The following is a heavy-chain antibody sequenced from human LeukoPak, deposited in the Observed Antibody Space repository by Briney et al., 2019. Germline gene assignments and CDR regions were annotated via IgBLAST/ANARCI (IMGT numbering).Heavy chain of an antibody. Sequence: WASVKVSCKASGYTFTGYYMHWVRQAPGQGLEWMGWINPNSGGTNYAQKFQGRVTMTRDTSISTAYMEPSRLRSDDTAVYYCARGERGYSYGYLYWGQGTLVTVSS. CDR3: ARGERGYSYGYLY. CDR1: GYTFTGYY. CDR2: INPNSGGT. V-gene: IGHV1-2*02. D-gene: IGHD5-18*01. J-gene: IGHJ4*02.